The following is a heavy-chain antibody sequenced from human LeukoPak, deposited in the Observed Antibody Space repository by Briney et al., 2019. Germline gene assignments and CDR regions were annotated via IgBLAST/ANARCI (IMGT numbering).Heavy chain of an antibody. CDR2: ISYDGSNK. D-gene: IGHD3-3*01. Sequence: GRSLRLSCAASGFTFSSYAMHWVRQAPGKGLEWVAVISYDGSNKYYADSVKGRFTISRDNSKNTLYLQMNSLRAEDTAVYYCAREWGAISYDFWSGYNDAFDIWGQGTMVTVSS. CDR3: AREWGAISYDFWSGYNDAFDI. J-gene: IGHJ3*02. V-gene: IGHV3-30*04. CDR1: GFTFSSYA.